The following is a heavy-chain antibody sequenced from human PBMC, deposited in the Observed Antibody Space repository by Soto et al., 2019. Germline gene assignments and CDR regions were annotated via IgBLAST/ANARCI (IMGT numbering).Heavy chain of an antibody. CDR1: GGTFSSYA. V-gene: IGHV1-69*01. CDR2: IIPIFGTA. J-gene: IGHJ6*02. Sequence: QVQLVQSGAEVKKPGSSVKVSCKASGGTFSSYAISWVRQAPGQGLEWMGGIIPIFGTANYAQKFQGRVTINAEESTSKAYMELSSLRSEDTAVYYCAREWVRGVIINSYYYYGMDVWGQGTTVTVSS. CDR3: AREWVRGVIINSYYYYGMDV. D-gene: IGHD3-10*01.